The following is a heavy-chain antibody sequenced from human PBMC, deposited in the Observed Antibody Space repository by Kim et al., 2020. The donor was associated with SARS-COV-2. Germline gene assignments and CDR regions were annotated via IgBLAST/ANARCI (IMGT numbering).Heavy chain of an antibody. J-gene: IGHJ4*02. CDR1: GDSISTYY. CDR2: VHYSGST. D-gene: IGHD1-1*01. CDR3: ARGRRQGEDAYTTFDC. Sequence: SETLSLTCTVSGDSISTYYWSWIRQPPGKGLEWIGYVHYSGSTNFNPSLKSRVTISLDTSRGQFSLRLTSVTAADTAVYFCARGRRQGEDAYTTFDCWGQGALVTVSS. V-gene: IGHV4-59*01.